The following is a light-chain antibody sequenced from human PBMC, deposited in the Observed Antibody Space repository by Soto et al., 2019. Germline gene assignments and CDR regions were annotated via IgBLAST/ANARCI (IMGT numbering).Light chain of an antibody. CDR3: QSYDNSLRGSV. Sequence: QSALTQPPSVSGAPGQRVTISCTGSSSNIGAGYDVHWYQQLPGTAPKLLIYTNKRRPSGVPDRFSGSNSGTSASLAITGLQPEDEADYYCQSYDNSLRGSVCGGGTKLTVL. CDR2: TNK. V-gene: IGLV1-40*01. J-gene: IGLJ3*02. CDR1: SSNIGAGYD.